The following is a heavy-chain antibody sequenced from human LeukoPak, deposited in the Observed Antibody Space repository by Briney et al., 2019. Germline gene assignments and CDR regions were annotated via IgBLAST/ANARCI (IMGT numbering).Heavy chain of an antibody. CDR1: GGSFSGYY. J-gene: IGHJ4*02. V-gene: IGHV4-34*01. CDR2: TNHSGST. Sequence: SETLSLTCAVYGGSFSGYYWSWIRQPPGKGLEWIGETNHSGSTNYNPSLKSRVTISVDTSKNQFSLKLSSVTAADTAVYYCARNSGSYFSFDYWGQGTLVTVSS. D-gene: IGHD1-26*01. CDR3: ARNSGSYFSFDY.